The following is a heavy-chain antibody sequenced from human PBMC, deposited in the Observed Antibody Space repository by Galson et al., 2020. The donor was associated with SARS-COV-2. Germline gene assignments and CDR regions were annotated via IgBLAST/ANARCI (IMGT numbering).Heavy chain of an antibody. V-gene: IGHV4-34*01. D-gene: IGHD3-10*01. Sequence: SETLSLTCAVYGGSFRGYYWTWIRQPPGKGLEWIGEINRSGDTNYNPSLESRVTMSVDTSKNHFSLKLSSVTAADTAVYYCAREARTARGATITLLYFDLWGRGTLVTVSS. J-gene: IGHJ2*01. CDR1: GGSFRGYY. CDR3: AREARTARGATITLLYFDL. CDR2: INRSGDT.